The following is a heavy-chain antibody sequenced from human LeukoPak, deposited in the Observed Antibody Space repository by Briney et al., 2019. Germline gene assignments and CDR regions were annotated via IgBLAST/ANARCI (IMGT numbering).Heavy chain of an antibody. CDR1: GDSVSSNSAA. CDR3: ARHVVQRGLVMIRGVISPRWFDP. Sequence: SQTLSLTCAISGDSVSSNSAAWNWIRQSPSRGLEWLGRTYYRSKWYNDYAVSVKSRITINPDTSKNQFSLKLSSVTAADTAVYYCARHVVQRGLVMIRGVISPRWFDPWGQGTLVTVSS. D-gene: IGHD3-10*01. V-gene: IGHV6-1*01. J-gene: IGHJ5*02. CDR2: TYYRSKWYN.